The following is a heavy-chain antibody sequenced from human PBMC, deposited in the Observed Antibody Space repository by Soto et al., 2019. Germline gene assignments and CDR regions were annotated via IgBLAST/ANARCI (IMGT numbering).Heavy chain of an antibody. CDR2: LSYDETKK. CDR1: GFAFSSYT. D-gene: IGHD3-3*02. Sequence: QVQLVESGGAVVQPGTSLRLSCAASGFAFSSYTMHWVRQAPGKGLEWVAILSYDETKKYYAESVRGRFTISRDNSEHTLHLHMNSLRSDDTAIYYCARVQFAFWEGWVGAGLDVWGQGTTVTVSS. J-gene: IGHJ6*02. V-gene: IGHV3-30-3*01. CDR3: ARVQFAFWEGWVGAGLDV.